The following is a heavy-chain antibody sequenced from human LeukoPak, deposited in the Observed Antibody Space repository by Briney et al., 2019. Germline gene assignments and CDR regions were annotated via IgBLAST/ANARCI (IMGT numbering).Heavy chain of an antibody. CDR1: GGSFSDYY. Sequence: SETLSLTCTVSGGSFSDYYWNWIRQPPGKGLEWIGYFSYTGSTNYNPSLRGRVTLSVDTSKNQFSLKLSSVTAADTAVYYCARIPARRIVITPAYFDLWGLGTLVTVSS. D-gene: IGHD3-16*01. CDR3: ARIPARRIVITPAYFDL. CDR2: FSYTGST. V-gene: IGHV4-59*01. J-gene: IGHJ4*02.